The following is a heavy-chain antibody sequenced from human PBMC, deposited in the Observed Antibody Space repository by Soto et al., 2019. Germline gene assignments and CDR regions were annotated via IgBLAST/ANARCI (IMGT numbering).Heavy chain of an antibody. CDR1: GGSIISSSYY. Sequence: SETLSLTCIVSGGSIISSSYYWFCIRQPPGKGLEWIGSIYYSGSTYYNPSLKSRVTISVDTSKNQFSLKLSSVTAADTAVFYCARHRARNWFDPWGQGTLVTVSS. CDR2: IYYSGST. D-gene: IGHD6-6*01. CDR3: ARHRARNWFDP. J-gene: IGHJ5*02. V-gene: IGHV4-39*01.